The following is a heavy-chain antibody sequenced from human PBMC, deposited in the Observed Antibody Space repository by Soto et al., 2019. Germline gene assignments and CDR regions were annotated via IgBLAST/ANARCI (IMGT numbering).Heavy chain of an antibody. D-gene: IGHD7-27*01. CDR3: ARGPWVADAFDI. V-gene: IGHV1-18*01. J-gene: IGHJ3*02. Sequence: ASVKVSCKASGYTFPSYGIIWVRQAPGQGLEWMGWISAYNGNTNYAQKLQGRVTMTTDTSTSTAYMELRSLRSDDTAVYYCARGPWVADAFDIWGQGTMVTVSS. CDR2: ISAYNGNT. CDR1: GYTFPSYG.